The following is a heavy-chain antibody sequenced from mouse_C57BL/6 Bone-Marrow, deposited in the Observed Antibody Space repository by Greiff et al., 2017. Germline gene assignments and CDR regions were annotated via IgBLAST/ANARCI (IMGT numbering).Heavy chain of an antibody. Sequence: QVQLQQSGAELVRPGTSVKMSCKASGYTFTNYWIGWAKQRPGHGLEWIGDIYPGGGYTNYNEKFKGKATLTADKSSSTAYMQFSNLTSEASAIYYCARSATTVVTSYYFDYWGQGTTLTVSS. CDR3: ARSATTVVTSYYFDY. J-gene: IGHJ2*01. V-gene: IGHV1-63*01. CDR1: GYTFTNYW. CDR2: IYPGGGYT. D-gene: IGHD1-1*01.